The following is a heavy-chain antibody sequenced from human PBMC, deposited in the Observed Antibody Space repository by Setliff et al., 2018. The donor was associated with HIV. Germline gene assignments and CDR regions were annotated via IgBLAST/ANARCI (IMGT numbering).Heavy chain of an antibody. J-gene: IGHJ6*03. CDR3: ARGARLLAAYRDRWDYYYMGV. V-gene: IGHV4-34*01. D-gene: IGHD1-26*01. CDR1: GGSFTDIGGSFTDYY. CDR2: INHSGST. Sequence: PSETLSLTCAVFGGSFTDIGGSFTDYYWGWIRQPSGKGLEWIGEINHSGSTHYNPSLQSRFNISVDTSKNQFSLKVNSVTAADTAVYYCARGARLLAAYRDRWDYYYMGVWGKGTTVTVSS.